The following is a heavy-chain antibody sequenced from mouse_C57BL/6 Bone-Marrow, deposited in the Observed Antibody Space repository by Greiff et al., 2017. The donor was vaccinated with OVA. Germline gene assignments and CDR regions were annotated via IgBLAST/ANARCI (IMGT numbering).Heavy chain of an antibody. J-gene: IGHJ4*01. CDR3: AGFYYYAMDY. Sequence: VQLQESGPELVKPGASVKISCKASGYAFSSSWMNWVKQRPGKGLEWIGRIYPGDGDTNYNGKFKGKATLTADKSSSTAYMQLSSLTSEDSAVYFCAGFYYYAMDYWGQGTSVTVSS. CDR2: IYPGDGDT. CDR1: GYAFSSSW. V-gene: IGHV1-82*01.